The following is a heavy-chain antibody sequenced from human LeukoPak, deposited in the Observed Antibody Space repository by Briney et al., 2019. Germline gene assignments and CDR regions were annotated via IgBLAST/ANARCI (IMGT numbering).Heavy chain of an antibody. J-gene: IGHJ3*02. D-gene: IGHD5-12*01. Sequence: SETLSLTCTVSGGSISSSSYYWGWIRQPPGRGLEWIVSIYYSGSTCYNPSLKSRVTISVDTSKNQFSLKLSSVTAADTAVYYCARHTRPGHSGYENAFDIWGQGTMVTVSS. V-gene: IGHV4-39*01. CDR3: ARHTRPGHSGYENAFDI. CDR1: GGSISSSSYY. CDR2: IYYSGST.